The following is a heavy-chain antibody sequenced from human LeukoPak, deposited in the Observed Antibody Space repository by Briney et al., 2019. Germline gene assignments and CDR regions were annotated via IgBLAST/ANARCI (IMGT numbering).Heavy chain of an antibody. Sequence: SSETLSLTCTVSGPSVSRSSYNWGWIRQPPGKGLEWIGTISYRGSSLYSPSLKSRVTISVATYKNQYSLRLSSVTAAYTALYFCQRHQYYYGSGSYYPGARDWFDPWGQGTLVTVSS. J-gene: IGHJ5*02. CDR1: GPSVSRSSYN. V-gene: IGHV4-39*01. D-gene: IGHD3-10*01. CDR2: ISYRGSS. CDR3: QRHQYYYGSGSYYPGARDWFDP.